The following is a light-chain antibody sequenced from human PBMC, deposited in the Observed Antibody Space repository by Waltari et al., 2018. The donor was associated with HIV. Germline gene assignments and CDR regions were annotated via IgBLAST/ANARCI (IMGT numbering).Light chain of an antibody. CDR1: SGNIASSY. J-gene: IGLJ1*01. V-gene: IGLV6-57*01. Sequence: NFILTQPHSVSESPGKTVTISCTRSSGNIASSYVQWYQQRPGSSPTTVIYANNQRPSGVPDRFSGSIDSSSNSASLTISGLRTEDEADYYCQSHDNKIFYVFRGGTYVTVL. CDR2: ANN. CDR3: QSHDNKIFYV.